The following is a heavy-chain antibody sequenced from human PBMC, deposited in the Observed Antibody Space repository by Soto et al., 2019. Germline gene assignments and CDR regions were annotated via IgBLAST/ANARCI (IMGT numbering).Heavy chain of an antibody. J-gene: IGHJ5*02. V-gene: IGHV1-69*13. CDR1: GGTFSSYA. Sequence: SVKVSCKASGGTFSSYAISWVRQAPGQGLEWMGGIIPIFGTANYAQKFQGRVTITADESTSTAYMELSSLRSEDTAVYYCARGRLLLWFGELSQERLEHWFDPWGQGTLVTVSS. D-gene: IGHD3-10*01. CDR2: IIPIFGTA. CDR3: ARGRLLLWFGELSQERLEHWFDP.